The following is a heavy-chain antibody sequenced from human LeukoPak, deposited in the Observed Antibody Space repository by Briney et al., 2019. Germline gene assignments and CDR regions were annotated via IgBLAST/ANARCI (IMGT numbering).Heavy chain of an antibody. CDR2: ISASGATT. V-gene: IGHV3-23*01. CDR3: TKGSYYDNSGRAYFDY. Sequence: GGSLRLSCAASGFTFTSYAMNWVRQAPGKGLEWVSVISASGATTDYADSVKGRFTISRDNSKNTLYLQMNSLRAEDTAVYYCTKGSYYDNSGRAYFDYWGQGTLVTVPS. CDR1: GFTFTSYA. J-gene: IGHJ4*02. D-gene: IGHD3-22*01.